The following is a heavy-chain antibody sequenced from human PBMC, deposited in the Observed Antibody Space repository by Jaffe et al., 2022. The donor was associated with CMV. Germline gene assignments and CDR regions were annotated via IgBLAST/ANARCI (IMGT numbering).Heavy chain of an antibody. CDR1: GFTFSSYG. CDR3: ARGAIEKPLGD. V-gene: IGHV3-33*01. CDR2: IWYDGSNK. Sequence: QVQLVESGGGVVQPGRSLRLSCAASGFTFSSYGMHWVRQAPGKGLEWVAVIWYDGSNKYYADSVKGRFTISRDNSKNTLYLQMNSLRAEDTAVYYCARGAIEKPLGDWGQGTLVTVSS. D-gene: IGHD3-16*01. J-gene: IGHJ4*02.